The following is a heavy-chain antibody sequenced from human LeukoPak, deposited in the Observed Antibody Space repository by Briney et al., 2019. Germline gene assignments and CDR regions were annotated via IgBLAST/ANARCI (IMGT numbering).Heavy chain of an antibody. V-gene: IGHV3-23*01. D-gene: IGHD3-10*01. J-gene: IGHJ4*02. Sequence: GGSLRLSCAASGFTFSSYAMSWVRQAPGKGLEWVSAISGSGGSTYYADSVKGRFTNSRDNSKNTLYLQMNSLRAEDAAVYYCATSGSPWLAFDYWGQGTLVTVSS. CDR1: GFTFSSYA. CDR2: ISGSGGST. CDR3: ATSGSPWLAFDY.